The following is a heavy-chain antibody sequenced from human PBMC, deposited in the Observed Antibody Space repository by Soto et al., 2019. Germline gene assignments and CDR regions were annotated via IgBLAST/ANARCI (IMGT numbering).Heavy chain of an antibody. CDR3: ARLYSSSYYYYYYMDV. D-gene: IGHD6-6*01. CDR2: IYYSGST. V-gene: IGHV4-31*03. J-gene: IGHJ6*03. CDR1: GGSISSGGYY. Sequence: SSETLSLTCTVSGGSISSGGYYWSWIRQHPGKGLEWIGYIYYSGSTYYNPSLKSRVTISVDTSKNQFSLKLSSVTAADTAVYYCARLYSSSYYYYYYMDVWGKGTTVTVSS.